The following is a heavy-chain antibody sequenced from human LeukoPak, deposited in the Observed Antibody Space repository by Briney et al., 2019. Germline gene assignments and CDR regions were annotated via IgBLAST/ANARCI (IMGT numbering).Heavy chain of an antibody. V-gene: IGHV3-30*04. CDR3: ARGYYYDSSGACFDY. J-gene: IGHJ4*02. D-gene: IGHD3-22*01. CDR1: GFTISSYA. CDR2: ISYDGSNK. Sequence: PGRSLRLSCAASGFTISSYAMHWVRQAPGKGLEWVAVISYDGSNKYYADSVKGRFTISRDNSKNTLYLQMNSLRAEDTAVYYCARGYYYDSSGACFDYWGQGTLVTVSS.